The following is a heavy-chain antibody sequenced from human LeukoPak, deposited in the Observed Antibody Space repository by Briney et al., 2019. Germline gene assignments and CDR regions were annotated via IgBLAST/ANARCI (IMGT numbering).Heavy chain of an antibody. Sequence: GGSLRLSCAASGFSFSNSDMHWVRQATGKGLEWVSAIDAGADTYYPDSVKGRFTTSRENAKNSLYLQMNSLRAEDTAVYYCAKDSYYDYVWGIYRYTNQFDYWGQGTLVTVSS. CDR1: GFSFSNSD. D-gene: IGHD3-16*02. CDR3: AKDSYYDYVWGIYRYTNQFDY. V-gene: IGHV3-13*01. J-gene: IGHJ4*02. CDR2: IDAGADT.